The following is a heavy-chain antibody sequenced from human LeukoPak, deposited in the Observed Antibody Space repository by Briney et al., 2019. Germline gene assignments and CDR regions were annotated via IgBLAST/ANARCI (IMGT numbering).Heavy chain of an antibody. Sequence: GASVKVSCKAPGYTFTGYYMHWVRQAPGQGLEWMGWINPNSGGTNYAQKFQGRVTMTRDTSISTAYMELSRLRSDDTAVYYCARGLYYYDSSGYYYDAFDIWGQGTMVTVSS. CDR2: INPNSGGT. CDR3: ARGLYYYDSSGYYYDAFDI. CDR1: GYTFTGYY. J-gene: IGHJ3*02. D-gene: IGHD3-22*01. V-gene: IGHV1-2*02.